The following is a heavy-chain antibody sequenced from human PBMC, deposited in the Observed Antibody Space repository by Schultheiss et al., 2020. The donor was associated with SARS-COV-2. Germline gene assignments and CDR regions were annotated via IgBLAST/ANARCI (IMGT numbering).Heavy chain of an antibody. CDR3: ARDNFLGKDIVVVVAPSAFDY. CDR1: GFTFSSYW. V-gene: IGHV3-7*01. J-gene: IGHJ4*02. D-gene: IGHD2-15*01. CDR2: IKQDGSEK. Sequence: GGSLRLSCAASGFTFSSYWMSWVRQAPGKGLEWVANIKQDGSEKYYVDSVKGRFTISRDNAKNSLYLQMNSLRAEDTAVYYCARDNFLGKDIVVVVAPSAFDYWGQGTLVTVSS.